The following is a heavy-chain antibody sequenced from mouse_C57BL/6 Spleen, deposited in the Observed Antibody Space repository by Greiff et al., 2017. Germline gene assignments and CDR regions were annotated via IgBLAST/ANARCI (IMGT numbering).Heavy chain of an antibody. CDR2: IWSDGST. D-gene: IGHD2-4*01. CDR3: ASGDYDGYVDV. CDR1: GFSLTSYG. J-gene: IGHJ1*03. Sequence: VQVVESGPGLVAPSQSLSITCTVSGFSLTSYGVTWVRQPLGTGLEWLVVIWSDGSTTYNSALKSRLSISKDNSKSQVFLKKNSLQTDDTAMYYCASGDYDGYVDVWGTGTTVTFSS. V-gene: IGHV2-6*03.